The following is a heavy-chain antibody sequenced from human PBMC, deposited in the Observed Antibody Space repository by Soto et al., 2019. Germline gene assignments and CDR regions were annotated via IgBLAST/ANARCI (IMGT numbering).Heavy chain of an antibody. Sequence: EVQLVESGGGLVQPGGSLRLSCAASGFTFSSYSMNWVRQAPGKGLEWVSYISSSSSTIYYADSVKGRFTISRDNAKNSLYLQMNSLRDEDTAVYYCGREMRNRFLEWLPHYYYYGMDVWGQGTTVTVSS. J-gene: IGHJ6*02. CDR2: ISSSSSTI. CDR3: GREMRNRFLEWLPHYYYYGMDV. D-gene: IGHD3-3*01. V-gene: IGHV3-48*02. CDR1: GFTFSSYS.